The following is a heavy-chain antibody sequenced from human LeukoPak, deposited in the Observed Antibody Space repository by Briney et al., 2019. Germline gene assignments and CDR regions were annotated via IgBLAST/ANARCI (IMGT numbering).Heavy chain of an antibody. V-gene: IGHV3-15*01. CDR1: GLTFSNAW. D-gene: IGHD2-21*02. CDR2: IKSKTDGGTT. Sequence: PGGSLRLSCAASGLTFSNAWMSWVRQAPGKGQEWVGRIKSKTDGGTTDYAAPVKGRFTISRDDSKNTLYLQMNSLKTEDTAVYYCATGVTLDYAMAVWGQGTTVTVSS. CDR3: ATGVTLDYAMAV. J-gene: IGHJ6*02.